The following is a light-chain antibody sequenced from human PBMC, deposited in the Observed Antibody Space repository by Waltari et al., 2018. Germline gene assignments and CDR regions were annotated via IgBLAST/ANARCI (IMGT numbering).Light chain of an antibody. CDR3: QQATSLPLT. J-gene: IGKJ4*01. V-gene: IGKV1-12*01. CDR2: GAS. Sequence: DIQMTQSPYSVSASVGDRVTITCRASQATSGWLAWYQQKPGSAPKLLIYGASSLQSGVPSRFSGSGSGTDFTLTISSLQPEDFATYYCQQATSLPLTFGGGTKVEIK. CDR1: QATSGW.